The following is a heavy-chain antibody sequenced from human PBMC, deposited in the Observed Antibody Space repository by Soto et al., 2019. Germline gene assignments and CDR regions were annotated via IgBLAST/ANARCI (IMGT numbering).Heavy chain of an antibody. CDR1: GFTFSSFP. CDR3: IRSYGSGVVY. J-gene: IGHJ4*02. CDR2: ISGAGAGT. Sequence: EVQLLESGGGLVQPGGSVRLSCVGSGFTFSSFPMTWVRQAPGKGLEWVSAISGAGAGTYYADSVRGRFTISRDNSKNTVYMQMNSLRGEDTAVYYCIRSYGSGVVYWGQGTLVTVSS. D-gene: IGHD3-10*01. V-gene: IGHV3-23*01.